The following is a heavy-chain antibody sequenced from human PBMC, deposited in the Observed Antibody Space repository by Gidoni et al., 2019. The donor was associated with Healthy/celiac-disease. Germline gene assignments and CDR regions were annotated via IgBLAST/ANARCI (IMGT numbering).Heavy chain of an antibody. V-gene: IGHV3-23*01. D-gene: IGHD6-13*01. CDR3: AKYEEQQLVFNYGMDV. Sequence: EVQLLASGGGLVQHGGSLRLSCAASGFPFRIYPMSWVRQAPGKGLEWVSAISGSGGSTYYADSVKCRFTISRDNSKNTLYLQMNSLRAEDTAVYYCAKYEEQQLVFNYGMDVWVQGTTVTVSS. CDR2: ISGSGGST. J-gene: IGHJ6*02. CDR1: GFPFRIYP.